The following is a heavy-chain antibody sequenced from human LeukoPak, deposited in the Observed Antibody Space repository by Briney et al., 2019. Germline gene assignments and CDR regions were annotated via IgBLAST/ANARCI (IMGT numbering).Heavy chain of an antibody. Sequence: PGGSLRLSCAASGFTFSSYSMNWVRQAPGKGLEWVSSISSSSSYIYYADSVKGRFTISRDNSKNTLYLQMNSLRAEDTAVYYCAKDVSTYYYYYMDVWGKGTTVTVSS. CDR3: AKDVSTYYYYYMDV. CDR2: ISSSSSYI. D-gene: IGHD5/OR15-5a*01. J-gene: IGHJ6*03. V-gene: IGHV3-21*04. CDR1: GFTFSSYS.